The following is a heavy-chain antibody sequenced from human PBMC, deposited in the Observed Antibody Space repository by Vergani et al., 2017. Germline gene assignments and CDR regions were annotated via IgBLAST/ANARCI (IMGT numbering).Heavy chain of an antibody. V-gene: IGHV1-46*03. Sequence: QVLLLQSGAEVKKPGASVRVSCKTPGYTFTNYYIHWVRQAPGQGLEWMGIINSSGASTTYAQQFQGRLTMTRDTSTSTVYMDLSNLRSEDTAVYYCARPHRDILPPDPQRLDYWGQGTLVTVSS. D-gene: IGHD2-2*01. CDR3: ARPHRDILPPDPQRLDY. CDR1: GYTFTNYY. CDR2: INSSGAST. J-gene: IGHJ4*02.